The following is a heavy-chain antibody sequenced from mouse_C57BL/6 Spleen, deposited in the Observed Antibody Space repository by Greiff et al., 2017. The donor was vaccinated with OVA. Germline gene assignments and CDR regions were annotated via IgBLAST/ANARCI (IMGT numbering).Heavy chain of an antibody. CDR1: GFIFSSYA. Sequence: EVMLVESGGGLVKPGGSLKLSCAASGFIFSSYAMSWVRQTPEKRLEWVATVSDGGSYTYYPDNVKGRFTISRDNAKNNLYLQMSHLKSEDTAMYYCARGENYGSSYQGYFDVWGTGTTVTVSS. J-gene: IGHJ1*03. CDR2: VSDGGSYT. V-gene: IGHV5-4*03. CDR3: ARGENYGSSYQGYFDV. D-gene: IGHD1-1*01.